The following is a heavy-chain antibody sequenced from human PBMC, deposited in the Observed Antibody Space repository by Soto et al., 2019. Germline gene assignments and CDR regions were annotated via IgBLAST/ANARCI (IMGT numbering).Heavy chain of an antibody. CDR1: GFSLSTSGVG. Sequence: QITLKESGPTLVKPTQTLTLTCTFSGFSLSTSGVGVGWIRQPPGKALEWLALIYWDDDKRYSPSLKSRLTITKDTTKNQVVLTMTNMDPVDTAAYYCAHIGTVTTISWFDPWGQGTLVTVSS. D-gene: IGHD4-17*01. CDR3: AHIGTVTTISWFDP. CDR2: IYWDDDK. J-gene: IGHJ5*02. V-gene: IGHV2-5*02.